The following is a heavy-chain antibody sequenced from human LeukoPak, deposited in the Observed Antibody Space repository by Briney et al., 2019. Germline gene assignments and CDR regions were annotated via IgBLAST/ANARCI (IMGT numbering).Heavy chain of an antibody. CDR2: IYPGDSDT. CDR1: GYSFTSYW. V-gene: IGHV5-51*01. CDR3: ARREVLSGFYPFDY. Sequence: GESLKISCKGSGYSFTSYWIACVRQMPGKGLEWMGIIYPGDSDTRYSPSFQGQVTISADKSISTAYLRWSSLKASDTAMYYCARREVLSGFYPFDYWGQGTLVTVSS. D-gene: IGHD3-3*01. J-gene: IGHJ4*02.